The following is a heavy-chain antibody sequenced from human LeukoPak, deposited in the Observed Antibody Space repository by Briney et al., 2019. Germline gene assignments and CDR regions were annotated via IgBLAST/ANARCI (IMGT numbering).Heavy chain of an antibody. CDR2: ISGGSTYI. J-gene: IGHJ4*02. V-gene: IGHV3-21*06. Sequence: GGSLRLSCAASGFTFETYSMNWIRQAPGKGLQWVASISGGSTYIYYPDAMRGRSTISRDNAKNSVFLQVNNLRGDDTAVYYCARSTGQGGPYYFDSWGQGTLVIVAS. CDR3: ARSTGQGGPYYFDS. D-gene: IGHD1-1*01. CDR1: GFTFETYS.